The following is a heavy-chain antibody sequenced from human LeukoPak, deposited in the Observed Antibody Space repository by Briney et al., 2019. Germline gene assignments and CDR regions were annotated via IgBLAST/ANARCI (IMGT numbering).Heavy chain of an antibody. J-gene: IGHJ5*02. CDR1: GGSISSSSYY. CDR3: ARLVVAATLVNWFDP. Sequence: SETLSLTCTVSGGSISSSSYYWGWIRQPPGKGLEWIGSIYYSGSTYYNPSLKSRVTISVDTSKNQFSLKLSSVTAADTAVYYCARLVVAATLVNWFDPGGQGTLVTVSS. V-gene: IGHV4-39*01. CDR2: IYYSGST. D-gene: IGHD2-15*01.